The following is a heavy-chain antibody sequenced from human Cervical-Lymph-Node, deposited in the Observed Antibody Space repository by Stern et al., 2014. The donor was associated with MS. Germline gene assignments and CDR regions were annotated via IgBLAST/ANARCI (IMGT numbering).Heavy chain of an antibody. Sequence: MQLVESGAEVKKPGSSVKVSCKASGGTFSSYAISWVRQAPGQGLERMGGIIPIFGTANYAQKFQGRVTITADESTSTAYMELSSLRSEDTAVYYCAKAVVVPAAIPGWFDPWGQGTLVTVSS. CDR2: IIPIFGTA. CDR1: GGTFSSYA. J-gene: IGHJ5*02. D-gene: IGHD2-2*01. CDR3: AKAVVVPAAIPGWFDP. V-gene: IGHV1-69*01.